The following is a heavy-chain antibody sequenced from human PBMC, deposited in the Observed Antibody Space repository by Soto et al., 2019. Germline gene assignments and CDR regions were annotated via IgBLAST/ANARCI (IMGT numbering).Heavy chain of an antibody. D-gene: IGHD1-26*01. Sequence: GESLKISCKGSGYRFTSYWIGWVRQMPGKGLEWMGIIYPGDSDTRYSPSFQGQVTISADKSISTAYLQWSSLKASDTAMYYCARRRSIVGATTATYFDYWGQGTLVTVSS. CDR2: IYPGDSDT. CDR3: ARRRSIVGATTATYFDY. CDR1: GYRFTSYW. V-gene: IGHV5-51*01. J-gene: IGHJ4*02.